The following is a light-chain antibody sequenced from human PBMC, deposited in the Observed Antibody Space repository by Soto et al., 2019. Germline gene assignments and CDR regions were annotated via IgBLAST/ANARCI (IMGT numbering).Light chain of an antibody. CDR1: SSDVGSDNL. Sequence: QSVLTQPASVSGSPGQSITISCTGTSSDVGSDNLVSWYQQHPGKAPKFIIYEVSQRPAGVSYRFSGSKSGNTAYLTISGLQAEDEADYSCCSYAGSITYVFRTGTKVTVL. CDR2: EVS. CDR3: CSYAGSITYV. J-gene: IGLJ1*01. V-gene: IGLV2-23*02.